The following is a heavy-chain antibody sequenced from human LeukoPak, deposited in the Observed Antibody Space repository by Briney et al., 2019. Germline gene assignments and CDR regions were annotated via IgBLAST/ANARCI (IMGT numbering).Heavy chain of an antibody. CDR3: AREHDYGDYVDY. CDR1: GFIFSSYW. D-gene: IGHD4-17*01. J-gene: IGHJ4*02. V-gene: IGHV3-7*01. Sequence: GGSLRLSCAASGFIFSSYWMSWVRQAPGKGLEWVANIKEDGSEKKYVDSAKGRFTISRDNAKNSVYLQMNSLRAEDTAVYYCAREHDYGDYVDYWGQGTLVTVSS. CDR2: IKEDGSEK.